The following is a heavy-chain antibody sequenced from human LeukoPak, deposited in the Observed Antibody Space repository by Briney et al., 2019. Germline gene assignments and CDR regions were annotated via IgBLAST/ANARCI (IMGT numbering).Heavy chain of an antibody. CDR1: GDSLRCAPYY. Sequence: SETLSLVCTVSGDSLRCAPYYWSWIRQPPGKGLEWIGYIYYSGSTYYNPSLKSRVTISVDTSKNQYSLKLSSVTAADTAVYYCARDNVWLPKYCPVIYVWGQETTVTVSS. J-gene: IGHJ6*02. V-gene: IGHV4-31*03. CDR2: IYYSGST. D-gene: IGHD3-16*02. CDR3: ARDNVWLPKYCPVIYV.